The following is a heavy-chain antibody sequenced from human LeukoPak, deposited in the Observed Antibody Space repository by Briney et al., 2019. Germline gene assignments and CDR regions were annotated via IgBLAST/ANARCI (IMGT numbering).Heavy chain of an antibody. V-gene: IGHV3-21*04. CDR3: ARFGDCSNAYCYLFSY. D-gene: IGHD2-15*01. CDR2: ISSNSSYI. J-gene: IGHJ4*02. CDR1: GFTFSSYS. Sequence: GGSLRLSCAASGFTFSSYSMNWVRQAPGKGLEWVSSISSNSSYIYYADSVKGRFTVSRDNAKNSLYLQMNSLRIEDTAVYYCARFGDCSNAYCYLFSYWGQGTLVTVSS.